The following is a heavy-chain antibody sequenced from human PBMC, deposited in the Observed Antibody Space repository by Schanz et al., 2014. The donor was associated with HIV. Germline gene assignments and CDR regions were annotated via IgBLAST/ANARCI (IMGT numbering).Heavy chain of an antibody. Sequence: QVQLQQWGAGLLKPSETLSLTCAVYGGSFSGDYWTWLRQSPGKALEWIGEINDSGRASINPSLKGRVTMSVDTSKTQFSLKLSSVTAADTAFYYCAKDGGRMGGQRQLFAYWGHGTLVTVSS. V-gene: IGHV4-34*01. CDR1: GGSFSGDY. CDR2: INDSGRA. D-gene: IGHD3-16*01. J-gene: IGHJ4*03. CDR3: AKDGGRMGGQRQLFAY.